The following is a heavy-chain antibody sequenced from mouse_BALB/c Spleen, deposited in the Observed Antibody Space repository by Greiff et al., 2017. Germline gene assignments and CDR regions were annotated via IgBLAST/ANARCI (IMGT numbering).Heavy chain of an antibody. CDR1: GFTFSSYA. CDR2: ISSGGSYT. CDR3: ASGRAAWFAY. D-gene: IGHD3-1*01. V-gene: IGHV5-9-4*01. Sequence: EVQGVESGGGLVKPGGSLKLSCAASGFTFSSYAMSWVRQSPEKRLEWVAEISSGGSYTYYPDTVTGRFTISRDNAKNTLYLEMSSLRSEDTAMYYCASGRAAWFAYWGQGTLVTVSA. J-gene: IGHJ3*01.